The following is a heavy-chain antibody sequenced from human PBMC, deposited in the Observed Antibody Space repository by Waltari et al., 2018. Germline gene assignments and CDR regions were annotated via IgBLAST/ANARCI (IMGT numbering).Heavy chain of an antibody. CDR3: ASHEYDYVWGSYRAWGYFQH. V-gene: IGHV3-7*01. J-gene: IGHJ1*01. D-gene: IGHD3-16*02. CDR1: GFTFSSYR. CDR2: IKQDGSEK. Sequence: EVQLVESGGGLVQPGGSLRLSCAASGFTFSSYRMSWVRQAPGKGLEWVANIKQDGSEKYYVDSVKGRFTISRDNAKNSLYLQMNSLRAEDTAVYYCASHEYDYVWGSYRAWGYFQHWGQGTLVTVSS.